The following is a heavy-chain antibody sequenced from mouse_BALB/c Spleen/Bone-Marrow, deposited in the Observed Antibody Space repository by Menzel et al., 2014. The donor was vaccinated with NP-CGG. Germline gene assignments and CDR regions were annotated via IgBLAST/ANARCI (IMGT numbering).Heavy chain of an antibody. Sequence: VQLKESGAELVTPGASVKLSCTASGFNITDTYMHWVKQRPEQGLEWIGGIDPANGNTKYDPKFLGKATITADTSSNTAYLQLSSLTSEDTAVYYCVRGGWLLRFAYWGQGTLVTVSA. CDR3: VRGGWLLRFAY. CDR2: IDPANGNT. V-gene: IGHV14-3*02. CDR1: GFNITDTY. J-gene: IGHJ3*01. D-gene: IGHD2-3*01.